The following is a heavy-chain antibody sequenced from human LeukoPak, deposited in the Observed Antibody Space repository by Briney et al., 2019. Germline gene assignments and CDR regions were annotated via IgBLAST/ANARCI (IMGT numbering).Heavy chain of an antibody. V-gene: IGHV4-34*01. J-gene: IGHJ4*02. CDR2: INHSGST. Sequence: SETLSLTCGVYGGSLSDYYWSWIRQPPGKGLEWIGEINHSGSTNYNPSLKSRVTISVDTSKNQFSLKLSSLTAADTAVYYCARRDDYWGQGTLVTVSS. CDR3: ARRDDY. CDR1: GGSLSDYY.